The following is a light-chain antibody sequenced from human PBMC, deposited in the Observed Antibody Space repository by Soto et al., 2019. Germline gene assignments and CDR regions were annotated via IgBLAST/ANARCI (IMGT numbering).Light chain of an antibody. CDR2: DAS. J-gene: IGKJ5*01. V-gene: IGKV3-11*01. Sequence: IVLAQSPASLSLSPGEGATLSCRASQSVRSYLAWYQQKPGKAPRLLIYDASNRDTGIPARFSGSGSGTDFTLTISSLEPEDFAVYYCQQRSNWPLTFGQGTRLEIK. CDR3: QQRSNWPLT. CDR1: QSVRSY.